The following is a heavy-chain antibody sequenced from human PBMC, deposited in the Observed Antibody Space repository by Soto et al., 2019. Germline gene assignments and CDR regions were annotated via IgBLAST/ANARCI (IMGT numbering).Heavy chain of an antibody. D-gene: IGHD4-17*01. CDR2: IYHSGSA. J-gene: IGHJ4*02. V-gene: IGHV4-31*03. Sequence: QVQLQESGPGLVKPSQTLSLTCSVSGGSISSGGYYWSWIRQHPGKGLEWIGYIYHSGSAYYNPSLKSRATLSVDTSTTQFSLKLRSVTAAATAVYYCAKSGDYGFHFDYWGQGTLVTVSS. CDR1: GGSISSGGYY. CDR3: AKSGDYGFHFDY.